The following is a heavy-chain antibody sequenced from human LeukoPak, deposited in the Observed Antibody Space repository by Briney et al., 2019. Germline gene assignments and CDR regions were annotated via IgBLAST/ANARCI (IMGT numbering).Heavy chain of an antibody. V-gene: IGHV3-30*02. D-gene: IGHD1-14*01. CDR3: AKSAGSRASNWVFDH. Sequence: GGSLRLSCAASGFTFSSYGMHWVRQAPGKGLEWVAFIRYDGSNKYYADSVKGRFTISRDNSKNTLYLQMNSLRVEDTAVYYCAKSAGSRASNWVFDHWGQGTLVTVSP. CDR2: IRYDGSNK. CDR1: GFTFSSYG. J-gene: IGHJ4*02.